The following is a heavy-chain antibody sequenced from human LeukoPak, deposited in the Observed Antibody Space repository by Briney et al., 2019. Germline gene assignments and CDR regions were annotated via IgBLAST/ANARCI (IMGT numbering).Heavy chain of an antibody. CDR2: IYYSGST. Sequence: PSETLSLTCTVSGGSISSYYWSWIRQPPGKGLEWIGYIYYSGSTNYNPSLKRRVTISVDTSKNQFSLKLSSVTAADTAVYYCARMYYYGSGSDYWGQGTLVTVSS. CDR1: GGSISSYY. V-gene: IGHV4-59*01. CDR3: ARMYYYGSGSDY. J-gene: IGHJ4*02. D-gene: IGHD3-10*01.